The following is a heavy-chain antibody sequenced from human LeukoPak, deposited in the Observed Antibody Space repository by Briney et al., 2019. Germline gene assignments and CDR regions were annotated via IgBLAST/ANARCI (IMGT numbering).Heavy chain of an antibody. Sequence: GESLKTFCKASGYSFTSYWIGWVRQMPGKGLEWMGIIYPGDSDTRYSPSFQGQVTISANKSISTAYLQWSSLKASDTAMYYCARMSNGCFDYWGQRTLVTVSS. J-gene: IGHJ4*02. CDR2: IYPGDSDT. CDR1: GYSFTSYW. V-gene: IGHV5-51*01. CDR3: ARMSNGCFDY. D-gene: IGHD6-19*01.